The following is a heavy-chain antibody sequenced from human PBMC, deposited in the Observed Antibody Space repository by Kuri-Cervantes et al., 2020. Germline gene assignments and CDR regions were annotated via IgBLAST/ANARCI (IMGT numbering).Heavy chain of an antibody. Sequence: GGSLRLSCAASGFTFSRYAMSWVRQAPGKGLEWVSSVSSSGGSAYYADYVKGRFTISRDNSKNTLYLQMNSLRAEDTALYYCAKGHYYDSGGAPGDAFDIWGQGTMVTVSS. V-gene: IGHV3-23*01. D-gene: IGHD3-22*01. J-gene: IGHJ3*02. CDR2: VSSSGGSA. CDR3: AKGHYYDSGGAPGDAFDI. CDR1: GFTFSRYA.